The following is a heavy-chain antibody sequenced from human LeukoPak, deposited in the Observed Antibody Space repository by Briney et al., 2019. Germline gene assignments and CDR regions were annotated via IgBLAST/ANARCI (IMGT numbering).Heavy chain of an antibody. CDR2: IYYSGST. V-gene: IGHV4-59*06. CDR1: GGSISSYY. D-gene: IGHD6-19*01. CDR3: ARVKDDARYSSGWYGYYYGMDV. Sequence: SETLSLTCTVSGGSISSYYWSWLRQPPGKGLEWIGYIYYSGSTYYNPSLKSRVTISVDTSKNQFSLKLSSVTAADTAVYYCARVKDDARYSSGWYGYYYGMDVWGQGTTVTVSS. J-gene: IGHJ6*02.